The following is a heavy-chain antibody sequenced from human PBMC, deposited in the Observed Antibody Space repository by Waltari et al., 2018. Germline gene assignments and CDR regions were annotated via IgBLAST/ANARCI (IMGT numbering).Heavy chain of an antibody. J-gene: IGHJ6*03. D-gene: IGHD6-13*01. CDR1: GDTSRNYG. CDR2: FNPVVATV. CDR3: AKDGGSSWLSFMDV. V-gene: IGHV1-69*04. Sequence: QVQLVQSGSEVKKPGSSVKVSCKASGDTSRNYGINWVRQAPGQGLEWMGRFNPVVATVCYAQKFEGRLTITADRPTATAYMELTSLRSEDTAVYYCAKDGGSSWLSFMDVWGKGTTVTISS.